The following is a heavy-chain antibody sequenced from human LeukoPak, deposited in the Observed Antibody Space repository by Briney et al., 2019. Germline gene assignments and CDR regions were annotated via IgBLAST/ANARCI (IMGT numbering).Heavy chain of an antibody. J-gene: IGHJ4*02. CDR2: IRTTAEGANFA. CDR1: GFTFTDYP. D-gene: IGHD3-9*01. Sequence: GGSLRLSCATSGFTFTDYPMNWVRQAPGKGLEWVSNIRTTAEGANFAYYADSVKGRVTISRDDAKNTLYLHMNSLRDDDTAVYYCATDQRYAFDYWGQGSLVTVSS. V-gene: IGHV3-48*02. CDR3: ATDQRYAFDY.